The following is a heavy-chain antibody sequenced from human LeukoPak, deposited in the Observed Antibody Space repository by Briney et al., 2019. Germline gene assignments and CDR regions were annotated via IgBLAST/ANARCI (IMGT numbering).Heavy chain of an antibody. D-gene: IGHD2-21*02. CDR2: ISYDGSNK. CDR3: AKDLGGDWLYYGMDV. V-gene: IGHV3-30*04. CDR1: GFTFSSYA. J-gene: IGHJ6*02. Sequence: GGSLRLSCAASGFTFSSYAMSWVRQAPGKGLEWVAVISYDGSNKYYADSVKGRFTIFRDNSKNTLYLQMNSLRAEDTAIYYCAKDLGGDWLYYGMDVWGQGTTVTVSS.